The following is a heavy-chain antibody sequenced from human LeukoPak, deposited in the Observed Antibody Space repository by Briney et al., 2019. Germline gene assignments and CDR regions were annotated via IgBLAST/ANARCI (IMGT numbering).Heavy chain of an antibody. J-gene: IGHJ1*01. CDR2: MYTSGST. CDR1: GGSVSSGSYY. V-gene: IGHV4-61*02. Sequence: PSETLSLTCTVSGGSVSSGSYYWSWIRQPAGKGLEWIGRMYTSGSTNYNPSLRSRVTILLDTSKNQFSLRLSSVTAADTAVYYCARGRYFQHWGPGTLVIVSS. CDR3: ARGRYFQH.